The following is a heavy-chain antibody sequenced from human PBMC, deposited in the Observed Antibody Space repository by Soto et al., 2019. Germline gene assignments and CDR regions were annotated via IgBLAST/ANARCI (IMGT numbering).Heavy chain of an antibody. D-gene: IGHD6-13*01. V-gene: IGHV3-21*01. CDR3: ARDPRPSIEAAGTRWGFEYYGMEV. J-gene: IGHJ6*01. Sequence: GGSXRLSCSASVFTCISYSINLFRHAPGKGLECVSSISSSSSYIYYADSVNGRFTISRYNAKNSLYLQMNRMRAEDTAVYYCARDPRPSIEAAGTRWGFEYYGMEVWGQGTTV. CDR1: VFTCISYS. CDR2: ISSSSSYI.